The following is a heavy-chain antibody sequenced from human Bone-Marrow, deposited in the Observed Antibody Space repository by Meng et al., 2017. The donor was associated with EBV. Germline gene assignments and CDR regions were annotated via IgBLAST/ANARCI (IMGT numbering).Heavy chain of an antibody. V-gene: IGHV3-21*01. CDR1: GFTFSSAS. Sequence: EVQRVASGRGLSKPVWSLRFSCASSGFTFSSASMNWVRQAPGKGLEWVSSISSSSSYIYYADSVKGRFTISRDNAKNSLYLQMNSLRAEDTAVYYCASSIAARPGFDYWGQGTLVTVSS. J-gene: IGHJ4*02. CDR2: ISSSSSYI. CDR3: ASSIAARPGFDY. D-gene: IGHD6-6*01.